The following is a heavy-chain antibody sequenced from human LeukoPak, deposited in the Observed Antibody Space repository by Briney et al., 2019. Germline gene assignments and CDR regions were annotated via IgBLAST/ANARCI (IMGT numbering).Heavy chain of an antibody. D-gene: IGHD6-19*01. CDR3: ARSSLAVAGSVFDY. V-gene: IGHV1-18*01. J-gene: IGHJ4*02. Sequence: ASVKVSFKASGYTFTSYGISWVRLAPGQGLEWMGWVSTYNGNTHYAQKLQGRVTMTTDTSTSTAYMELRSLRSDDTAVYYCARSSLAVAGSVFDYWGQGTLVTVSS. CDR1: GYTFTSYG. CDR2: VSTYNGNT.